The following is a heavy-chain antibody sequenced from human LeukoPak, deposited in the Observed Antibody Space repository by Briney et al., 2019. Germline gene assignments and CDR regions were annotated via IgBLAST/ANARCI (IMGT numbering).Heavy chain of an antibody. CDR1: GFTFSSYW. CDR2: INTDGGSA. D-gene: IGHD4-23*01. Sequence: GGSLRLSCAASGFTFSSYWMHWVRQAPGKGLVWVSRINTDGGSATYADSVKGRFTISRDNAENTLYLQMNSLRAEDTAVYYCARDQDDYGGNSPLGYWGQGTLVTVSS. V-gene: IGHV3-74*01. J-gene: IGHJ4*02. CDR3: ARDQDDYGGNSPLGY.